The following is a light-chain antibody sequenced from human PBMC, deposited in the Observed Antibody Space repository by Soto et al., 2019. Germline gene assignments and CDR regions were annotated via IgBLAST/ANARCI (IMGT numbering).Light chain of an antibody. CDR1: TSDVGSYNY. CDR3: SAYTDGFRRG. CDR2: EVN. Sequence: QSALTQPASVSGSPGQSITISCTGTTSDVGSYNYVSWYQQHPGKAPKLMIYEVNNRPSGVSNRFSGSKSGNTASLTISGLQADDEADYHCSAYTDGFRRGFGTGTKLTVL. V-gene: IGLV2-14*01. J-gene: IGLJ1*01.